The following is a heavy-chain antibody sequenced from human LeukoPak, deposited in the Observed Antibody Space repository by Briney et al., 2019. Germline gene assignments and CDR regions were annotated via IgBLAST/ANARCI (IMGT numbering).Heavy chain of an antibody. CDR2: ISSSSSYV. Sequence: GGSLRLSCAASGFTSSSYSMNWVRQAPGKGLEWVSSISSSSSYVYYADSVKGRFTISRDNAKNSLYLQMNSLRAEDTAVYYCARAGYGGTNFDYWGQGTLVTVSS. CDR3: ARAGYGGTNFDY. CDR1: GFTSSSYS. D-gene: IGHD4-23*01. J-gene: IGHJ4*02. V-gene: IGHV3-21*01.